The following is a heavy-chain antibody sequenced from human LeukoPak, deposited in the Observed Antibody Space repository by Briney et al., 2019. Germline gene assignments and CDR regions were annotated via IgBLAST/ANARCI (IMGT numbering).Heavy chain of an antibody. CDR2: MNPNSGNT. D-gene: IGHD6-13*01. J-gene: IGHJ4*02. Sequence: ASVKVSCKASGHTFTSYDINWVRQATGQGLEWMGWMNPNSGNTGYAQKFQGRVTITRNTSISTAYMELSSLRSEDTAVYYCARVGIAAAADHWGQGTLVTVSS. CDR1: GHTFTSYD. CDR3: ARVGIAAAADH. V-gene: IGHV1-8*03.